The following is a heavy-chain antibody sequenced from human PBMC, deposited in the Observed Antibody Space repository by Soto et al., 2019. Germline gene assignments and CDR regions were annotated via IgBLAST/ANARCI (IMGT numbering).Heavy chain of an antibody. CDR2: IWYDGSNK. CDR3: AREFYGDYESLYYGMDV. V-gene: IGHV3-33*01. D-gene: IGHD4-17*01. CDR1: GFTFSSYG. Sequence: QVQLVESGGGVVQPGRSLRLACAASGFTFSSYGMHWVRQAPGKGLEWVAVIWYDGSNKYYADSVKGRFTISRDNSKNTLYLQMNSLRAEDTAVYYCAREFYGDYESLYYGMDVWCQGTTVTVS. J-gene: IGHJ6*02.